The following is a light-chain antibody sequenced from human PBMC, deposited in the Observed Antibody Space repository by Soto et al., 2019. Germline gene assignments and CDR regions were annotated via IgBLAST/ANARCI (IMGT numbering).Light chain of an antibody. CDR3: AAWDVSLVV. Sequence: QSVLTQPPSASGTPGQRVTISCSGSSSNIGTNTVIWYQQLPGAAPKLLIYSDNQRPSGVPDRFSGSKSGTSASLAISGLQSEDEAVYYCAAWDVSLVVFGGGTQLTVL. CDR2: SDN. J-gene: IGLJ2*01. V-gene: IGLV1-44*01. CDR1: SSNIGTNT.